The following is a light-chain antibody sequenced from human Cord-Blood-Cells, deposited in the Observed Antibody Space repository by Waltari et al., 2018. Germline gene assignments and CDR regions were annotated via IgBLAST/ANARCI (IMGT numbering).Light chain of an antibody. CDR1: QSISSY. Sequence: DIQMTQSPSSLSASVGDRVTITCRARQSISSYLNWYQQKQGKAPKLLIYAASSLQSGVPARFSGSGSGTDFTLTISSLQPEDFATYYCQQRYSTPLTFGGGTKVEIK. J-gene: IGKJ4*01. CDR3: QQRYSTPLT. CDR2: AAS. V-gene: IGKV1-39*01.